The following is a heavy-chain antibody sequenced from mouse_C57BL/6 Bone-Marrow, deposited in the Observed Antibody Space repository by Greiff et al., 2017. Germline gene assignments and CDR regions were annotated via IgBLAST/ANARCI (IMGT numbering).Heavy chain of an antibody. D-gene: IGHD1-1*01. Sequence: EVHLVDSGPGLVKPSQSLSLTCSVTGYSITSGYYWNWIRQFPGNKLEWMGYISYDGSNKYNPSLKNRISTTRDTSNNQFFLKLNSVTTEDTATYYWARGGITTVVASNWYFDVWGTGTTVTVSS. CDR1: GYSITSGYY. V-gene: IGHV3-6*01. CDR2: ISYDGSN. CDR3: ARGGITTVVASNWYFDV. J-gene: IGHJ1*03.